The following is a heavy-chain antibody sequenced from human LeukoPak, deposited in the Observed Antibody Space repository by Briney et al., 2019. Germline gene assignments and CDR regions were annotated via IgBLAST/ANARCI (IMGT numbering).Heavy chain of an antibody. J-gene: IGHJ6*03. D-gene: IGHD3-10*01. V-gene: IGHV3-48*01. Sequence: PGGSLRLSCAASGFTFSSYAMNWVRQAPGKGLEWVSYISSSSSTIYYADSVKGRFTISRDNAKNSLYLQMNSLRAEDTAVYYCARDLPGAGGYYYMDVWGKGTTVTVSS. CDR3: ARDLPGAGGYYYMDV. CDR1: GFTFSSYA. CDR2: ISSSSSTI.